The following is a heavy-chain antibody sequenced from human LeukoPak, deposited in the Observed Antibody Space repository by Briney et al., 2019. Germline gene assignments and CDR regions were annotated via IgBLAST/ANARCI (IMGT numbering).Heavy chain of an antibody. CDR3: AREVYYDFWSGYYPENYYYYYMDV. CDR1: GGSISSSSYY. D-gene: IGHD3-3*01. J-gene: IGHJ6*03. V-gene: IGHV4-39*02. Sequence: SETLSLTCTVSGGSISSSSYYWGWIRQPPGKGLEWIGSISYGGNTYYNPSLKSRVTISVDTSKNQFSLQLTSVTAADTAVYYCAREVYYDFWSGYYPENYYYYYMDVWGKGTTVTVSS. CDR2: ISYGGNT.